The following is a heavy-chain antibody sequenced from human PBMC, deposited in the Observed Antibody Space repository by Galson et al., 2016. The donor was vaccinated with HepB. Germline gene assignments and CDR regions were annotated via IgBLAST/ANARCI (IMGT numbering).Heavy chain of an antibody. CDR1: GYTFTSYA. V-gene: IGHV1-3*01. Sequence: SCKASGYTFTSYAMHWVRQAPGQRLEWMGWITAGNGNRRYSQKFQGRVTITRDTSASTAYMELSSLRSEDTAVYNCAREEGITLGHFDYWGQGTLVTVSS. J-gene: IGHJ4*02. CDR2: ITAGNGNR. CDR3: AREEGITLGHFDY. D-gene: IGHD3-10*01.